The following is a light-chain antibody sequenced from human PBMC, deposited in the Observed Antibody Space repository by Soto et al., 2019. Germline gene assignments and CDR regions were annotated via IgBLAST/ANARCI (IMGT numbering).Light chain of an antibody. J-gene: IGKJ5*01. Sequence: DIQMTQSPSSLSASVGDRVTITCRASQDISNHLAWFQQKPGEAPKPLIYAASTLQSGIPSRFSGSGSGRDFTLTISSLQPEDFATYYCQQFNSYPITFGQGTRL. CDR2: AAS. CDR1: QDISNH. CDR3: QQFNSYPIT. V-gene: IGKV1-16*01.